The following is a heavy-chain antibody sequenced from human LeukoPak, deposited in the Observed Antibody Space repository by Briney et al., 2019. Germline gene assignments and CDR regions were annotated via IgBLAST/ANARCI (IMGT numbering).Heavy chain of an antibody. J-gene: IGHJ3*02. D-gene: IGHD3-22*01. Sequence: ASVKVSCXASGYTFTSYYMHWVRQAPGQGLEWMGIINPSGGSTSYAQKFQGRVTMTRDTSTSTVYMELSSLRSEDTAVYYCARFPVHYYDSSGYAFDIWGQGTMVTVSS. CDR2: INPSGGST. CDR1: GYTFTSYY. V-gene: IGHV1-46*01. CDR3: ARFPVHYYDSSGYAFDI.